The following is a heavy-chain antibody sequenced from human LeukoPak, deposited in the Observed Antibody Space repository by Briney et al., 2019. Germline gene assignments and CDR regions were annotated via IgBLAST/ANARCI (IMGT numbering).Heavy chain of an antibody. V-gene: IGHV1-69*13. CDR3: ARDLRTLWDIVVVPAAA. Sequence: GASVKVSCKASGGTFSSYAISWVRQAPGQELEWMGGMIPIFGTANYAQKFQSRVTITADESTSTAYMELSSLRSGDTAVYYCARDLRTLWDIVVVPAAAWGQGTLVTVSS. J-gene: IGHJ5*02. CDR1: GGTFSSYA. D-gene: IGHD2-2*01. CDR2: MIPIFGTA.